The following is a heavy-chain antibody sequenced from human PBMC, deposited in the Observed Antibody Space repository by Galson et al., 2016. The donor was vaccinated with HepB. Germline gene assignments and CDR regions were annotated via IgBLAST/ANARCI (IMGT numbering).Heavy chain of an antibody. CDR1: GGTFSSYT. V-gene: IGHV1-69*02. CDR2: IIPMINLA. J-gene: IGHJ6*02. Sequence: SVKVSCKASGGTFSSYTFSWVRQAPGQGLEWMGRIIPMINLATYAQRFQGRVTITADKTTTTAYMELKSLTSEDTTVYYCAGGTLGVSGLDVWGQGTTVTVSS. D-gene: IGHD3-10*01. CDR3: AGGTLGVSGLDV.